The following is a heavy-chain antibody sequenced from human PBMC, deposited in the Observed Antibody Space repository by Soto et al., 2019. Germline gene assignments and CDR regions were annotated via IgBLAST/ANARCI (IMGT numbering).Heavy chain of an antibody. CDR3: ARDNTNDYVWGSYPPHLAY. D-gene: IGHD3-16*02. Sequence: ASVKVSCKASGYTFTSYGISWVRQAPGQGLEWMGWISAYNGNTNYAQKLQGRVTMTTDTSTSTAYMELRSLRSDDTAVYYCARDNTNDYVWGSYPPHLAYWGQGPLVTVSS. CDR1: GYTFTSYG. J-gene: IGHJ4*02. CDR2: ISAYNGNT. V-gene: IGHV1-18*04.